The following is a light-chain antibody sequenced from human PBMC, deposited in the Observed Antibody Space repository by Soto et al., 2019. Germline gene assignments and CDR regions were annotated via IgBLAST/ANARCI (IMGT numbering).Light chain of an antibody. CDR2: GAS. Sequence: EIVLTQSPGTLSLSPGERASLSCGASQSVDSYLAWYQQKPGQAPRLVIYGASNRATGIPDRVSGSGSGTSFTLTISRLEPKDFAVYYCQQYGTSPYTFGQGTKLEIK. CDR1: QSVDSY. V-gene: IGKV3-20*01. J-gene: IGKJ2*01. CDR3: QQYGTSPYT.